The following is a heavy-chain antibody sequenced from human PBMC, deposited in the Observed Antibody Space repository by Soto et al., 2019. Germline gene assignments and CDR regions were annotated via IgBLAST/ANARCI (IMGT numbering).Heavy chain of an antibody. CDR1: GFTFSSYG. Sequence: QVQLVESGGGVVQPGRSLRLSCAASGFTFSSYGMHWVRQAPGKGLAWVAVIWHDGSNKYYADSVKGRFTISRDNSKNTLYVQMNSLRAEDTAVYYCARYHLPLYDMLTGYYRGYFDYWGQGTLVTVSS. J-gene: IGHJ4*02. CDR3: ARYHLPLYDMLTGYYRGYFDY. V-gene: IGHV3-33*01. CDR2: IWHDGSNK. D-gene: IGHD3-9*01.